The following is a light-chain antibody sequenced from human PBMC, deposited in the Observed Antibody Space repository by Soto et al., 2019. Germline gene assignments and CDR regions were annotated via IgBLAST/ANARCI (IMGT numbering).Light chain of an antibody. CDR1: QIVTSSY. Sequence: EIVLTQSPGTLSLSPGERATLSCRASQIVTSSYLAWYQQKPGQAPRLLIYGASSRATGIPDRFSGSGSGTDFTLTISRLEPEDFAVYYCQQYDRSPAFGGGTKVEIK. J-gene: IGKJ4*01. V-gene: IGKV3-20*01. CDR2: GAS. CDR3: QQYDRSPA.